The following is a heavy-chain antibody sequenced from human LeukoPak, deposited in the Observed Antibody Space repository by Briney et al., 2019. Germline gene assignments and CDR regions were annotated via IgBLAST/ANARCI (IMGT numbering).Heavy chain of an antibody. CDR3: ARHEEEDGYNAKTPDY. D-gene: IGHD5-24*01. Sequence: PSETLSLTCTVSGGSISSGSYYWSWIRQPAGKGLEWIGRINTSGSTNYNPSLKSRVTMSVDTSKNQFSLKLSSVTAADTAVYYCARHEEEDGYNAKTPDYWGQGTLVTVSS. CDR1: GGSISSGSYY. CDR2: INTSGST. J-gene: IGHJ4*02. V-gene: IGHV4-61*02.